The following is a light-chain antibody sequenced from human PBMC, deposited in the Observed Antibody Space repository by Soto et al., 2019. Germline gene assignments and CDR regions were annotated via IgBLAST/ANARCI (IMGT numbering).Light chain of an antibody. Sequence: QSALSQPRSVSGSPVQSVTISCTGTSSDVGGYDYFSWYQQHPGKSPKLMIDDVTTRPSGVPDRFSGSKSGNTASLTISGLQAEDEADYYGSSHAGXSVVFGTGTKVXV. V-gene: IGLV2-11*01. J-gene: IGLJ1*01. CDR2: DVT. CDR1: SSDVGGYDY. CDR3: SSHAGXSVV.